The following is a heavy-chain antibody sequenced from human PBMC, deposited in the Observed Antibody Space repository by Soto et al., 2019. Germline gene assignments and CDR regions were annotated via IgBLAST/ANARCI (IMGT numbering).Heavy chain of an antibody. J-gene: IGHJ6*02. Sequence: SQTLSLTCAISGDSVSSNSAAWNWIRQSPSRDLEWLGRTYYRSKWYNDYAVSVKSRITINPDTSKNQFSLQLNSVTPEDTAVYYCARCDVAAAGTLYYYYGMDVWGQGTTVTVSS. CDR2: TYYRSKWYN. D-gene: IGHD6-13*01. CDR3: ARCDVAAAGTLYYYYGMDV. V-gene: IGHV6-1*01. CDR1: GDSVSSNSAA.